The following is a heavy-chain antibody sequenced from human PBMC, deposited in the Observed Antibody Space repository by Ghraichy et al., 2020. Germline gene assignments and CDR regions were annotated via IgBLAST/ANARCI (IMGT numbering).Heavy chain of an antibody. J-gene: IGHJ4*02. D-gene: IGHD3-10*01. V-gene: IGHV3-30*18. CDR3: AKDPILWFGVLFSVPY. CDR1: GFTLSSDG. Sequence: LSLTCAASGFTLSSDGVHRVRPAPGKGVWCVAVISYDVSNRYCANSVKGRFTFPRDNSKNTLYLQMNSLRAEDTAVYYCAKDPILWFGVLFSVPYWGQGPLVPISS. CDR2: ISYDVSNR.